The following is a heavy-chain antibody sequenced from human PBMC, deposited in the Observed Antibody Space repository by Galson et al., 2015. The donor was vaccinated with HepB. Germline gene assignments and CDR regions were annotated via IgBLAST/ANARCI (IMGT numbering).Heavy chain of an antibody. Sequence: LRLSCAASGFTFSNAWMSWVRQAPGKGLEWVGRIKSKTDGGTTDYAAPVNGRFTISRDDSKNTLYLQMNSLKTEDTAVYYCTTGFHLLIDCSSPSCYIPIPRSPYFDYWGQGTLVTVSS. CDR1: GFTFSNAW. J-gene: IGHJ4*02. CDR2: IKSKTDGGTT. D-gene: IGHD2-2*02. CDR3: TTGFHLLIDCSSPSCYIPIPRSPYFDY. V-gene: IGHV3-15*01.